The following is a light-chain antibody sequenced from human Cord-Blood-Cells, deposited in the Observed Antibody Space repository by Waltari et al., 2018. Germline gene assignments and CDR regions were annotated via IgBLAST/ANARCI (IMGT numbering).Light chain of an antibody. V-gene: IGLV2-8*01. J-gene: IGLJ3*02. CDR3: ISYAGRNNLV. CDR2: EVC. Sequence: QSALTQPPSASGSPGQSVTISCTGTSSDVGGYNYVSGYKQHPGKAPKLMIYEVCKRPSGVPERFSGSKSGSTASLPVSGVQAEDEADYSCISYAGRNNLVFGGGTKLTVL. CDR1: SSDVGGYNY.